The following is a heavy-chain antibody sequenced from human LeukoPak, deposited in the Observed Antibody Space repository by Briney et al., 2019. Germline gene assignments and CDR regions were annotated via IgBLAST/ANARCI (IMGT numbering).Heavy chain of an antibody. CDR3: ARDRPVADSWGGNYYS. Sequence: SCKASGGTFSSYAMHWVRQAPGKGLEWVAVISYDGRNKYYADSVKGRFTISRDNSKNTLYLQMNSLRAEDTDVYYCARDRPVADSWGGNYYSWGQGTLVTVS. V-gene: IGHV3-30*04. J-gene: IGHJ4*02. CDR1: GGTFSSYA. CDR2: ISYDGRNK. D-gene: IGHD3-3*01.